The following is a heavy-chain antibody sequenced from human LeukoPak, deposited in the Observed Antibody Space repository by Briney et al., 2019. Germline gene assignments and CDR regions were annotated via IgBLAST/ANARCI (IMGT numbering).Heavy chain of an antibody. CDR1: GGSISSGGYS. CDR2: IYHSGST. V-gene: IGHV4-30-2*01. J-gene: IGHJ4*02. CDR3: ASEHARGDYKGSFDY. D-gene: IGHD4-17*01. Sequence: SQTLSLTCAVSGGSISSGGYSWSWIRQPPGKGLEWIGYIYHSGSTYYNPSLKSRVTISVDRSKNQFSLKLSSVTAADTAVYYCASEHARGDYKGSFDYWGQGTLVTVSS.